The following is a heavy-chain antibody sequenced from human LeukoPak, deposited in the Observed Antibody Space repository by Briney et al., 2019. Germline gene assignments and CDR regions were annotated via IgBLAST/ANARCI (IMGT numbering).Heavy chain of an antibody. CDR2: ISSSSSYI. CDR1: GFTFSSYS. CDR3: ATARYCSSTSCYTGWFDP. J-gene: IGHJ5*02. V-gene: IGHV3-21*01. D-gene: IGHD2-2*02. Sequence: PGGSLRLSCAASGFTFSSYSMTWVRQAPGKGLEWVSSISSSSSYIYYADSVKGRFTISRDNAKNSLYLQMNSLRAEDTAVYYCATARYCSSTSCYTGWFDPWGQGTLVTVSS.